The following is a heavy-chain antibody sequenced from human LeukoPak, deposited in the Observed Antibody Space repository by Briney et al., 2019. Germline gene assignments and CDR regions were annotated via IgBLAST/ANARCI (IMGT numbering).Heavy chain of an antibody. CDR2: IYYSGST. V-gene: IGHV4-59*01. CDR3: ARETMVRGVITDDY. Sequence: PSETLSLTCTVSGGSISSYYWSWIRQPPGKGLEWIGYIYYSGSTNHNPSLKSRVTISVDTSKNQFSLKLSSVTAADTAVYYCARETMVRGVITDDYWGQGTLVAVSS. J-gene: IGHJ4*02. D-gene: IGHD3-10*01. CDR1: GGSISSYY.